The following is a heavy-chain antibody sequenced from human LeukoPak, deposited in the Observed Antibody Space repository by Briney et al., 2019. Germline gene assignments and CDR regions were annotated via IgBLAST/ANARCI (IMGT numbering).Heavy chain of an antibody. CDR3: ARGNGATVINNWFDP. CDR2: IIPIFGTA. D-gene: IGHD4-11*01. J-gene: IGHJ5*02. V-gene: IGHV1-69*01. Sequence: ASVKVSCKASGGTFSSYAISWVRQAPGQGLEWMGGIIPIFGTANYAQKFQDRVTITADESTSTAYMELSSLRSEDTAVYYCARGNGATVINNWFDPWAREPWSPSPQ. CDR1: GGTFSSYA.